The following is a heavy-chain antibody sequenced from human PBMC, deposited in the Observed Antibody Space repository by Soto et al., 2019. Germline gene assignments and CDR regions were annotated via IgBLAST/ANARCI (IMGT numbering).Heavy chain of an antibody. CDR2: MNPNSGNT. V-gene: IGHV1-8*01. CDR1: GYTFSSYD. CDR3: ARARNWLAP. Sequence: QVQLVQSGAEVKKPGASVKVSCKASGYTFSSYDINWVRQATGQGLEWMGWMNPNSGNTAYAQKAXGSATMTRTTSISTAYLELSTLRSAATAVYSCARARNWLAPWGQGTLVTVSS. J-gene: IGHJ5*02.